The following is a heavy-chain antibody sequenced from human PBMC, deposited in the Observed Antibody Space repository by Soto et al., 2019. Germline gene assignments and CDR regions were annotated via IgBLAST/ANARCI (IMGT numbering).Heavy chain of an antibody. CDR2: ISTYTGNT. CDR1: GYTFTNYD. CDR3: ARGYYYGSGRPTPGGMDV. J-gene: IGHJ6*02. V-gene: IGHV1-18*01. D-gene: IGHD3-10*01. Sequence: QVHLVQSGAEVKKPGASVKVSCKASGYTFTNYDINWVRQAPGQGLEWMGWISTYTGNTNYAQKLQGRVTMTKDTSTSKANMELRSLRSDDTAVYYCARGYYYGSGRPTPGGMDVWGQGTTVTVSS.